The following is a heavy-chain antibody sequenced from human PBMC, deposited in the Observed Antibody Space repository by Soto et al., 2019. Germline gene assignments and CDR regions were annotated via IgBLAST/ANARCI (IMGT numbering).Heavy chain of an antibody. CDR2: INHSGST. V-gene: IGHV4-34*01. CDR1: GGSFSGYY. D-gene: IGHD1-1*01. Sequence: SETLSLTCAVYGGSFSGYYWSWIRQPPGKGLEWIGEINHSGSTNYNPSLKSRVTISVDTSKNQFSLKLSSVTAADTAVYYCARGVRDDEHFDYWGQGTLVTVSS. J-gene: IGHJ4*02. CDR3: ARGVRDDEHFDY.